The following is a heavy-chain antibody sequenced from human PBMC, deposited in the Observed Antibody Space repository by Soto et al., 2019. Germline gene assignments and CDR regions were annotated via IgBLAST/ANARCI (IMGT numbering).Heavy chain of an antibody. CDR3: AKARDRDYGGNSHPSDY. V-gene: IGHV3-23*01. D-gene: IGHD4-17*01. J-gene: IGHJ4*02. Sequence: EVQLLESGGGLAQPGGSLRLSCAASGLGFSVYAMTWVRQAPGMGLEWVSTVSGTGANTYYADSVKGRFTISRDNSKNTFYLQMNSLRADDAAVYYCAKARDRDYGGNSHPSDYWGQGTLVTVSS. CDR2: VSGTGANT. CDR1: GLGFSVYA.